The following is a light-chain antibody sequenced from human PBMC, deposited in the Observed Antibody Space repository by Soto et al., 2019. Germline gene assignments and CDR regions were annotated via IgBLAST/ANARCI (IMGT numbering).Light chain of an antibody. J-gene: IGKJ2*01. CDR3: QQSNNWPYT. Sequence: EIVMTQSPATLSVSPGERVTLSCSASQSVSDNLAWYQQKPVQAPRLLIYGAYTRSTTTPARFSGSGSGTDVTNTISSLQSEDFGVYFCQQSNNWPYTFGQGTKLDIK. CDR1: QSVSDN. V-gene: IGKV3-15*01. CDR2: GAY.